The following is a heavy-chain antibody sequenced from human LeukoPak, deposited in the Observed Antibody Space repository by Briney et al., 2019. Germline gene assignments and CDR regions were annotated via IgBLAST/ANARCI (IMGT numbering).Heavy chain of an antibody. D-gene: IGHD1-26*01. J-gene: IGHJ4*02. Sequence: GGSLRLSCTASGFTFTDYYMNWIRQAPGKGLEWVSYISSSGGTIYYADSVKGRFTISRDNAKSSLYLQLNSLRADDTAVYYCARDVSGDSPIYWGQGTLVTVSS. V-gene: IGHV3-11*01. CDR2: ISSSGGTI. CDR3: ARDVSGDSPIY. CDR1: GFTFTDYY.